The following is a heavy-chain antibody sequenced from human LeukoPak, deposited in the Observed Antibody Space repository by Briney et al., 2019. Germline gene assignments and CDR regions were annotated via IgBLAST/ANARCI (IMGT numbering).Heavy chain of an antibody. J-gene: IGHJ4*02. D-gene: IGHD1-26*01. CDR1: GGSIRSHY. V-gene: IGHV4-59*11. CDR3: ARERWEGGSFVMGFDY. Sequence: SETLSLTCSVSGGSIRSHYWNWIRQPPGKGLEWLGHIHYTGSTYYNPSLKSRVTISVDTSKNQFSLRLSSVTAADTAVYYCARERWEGGSFVMGFDYWGQGALVTVSS. CDR2: IHYTGST.